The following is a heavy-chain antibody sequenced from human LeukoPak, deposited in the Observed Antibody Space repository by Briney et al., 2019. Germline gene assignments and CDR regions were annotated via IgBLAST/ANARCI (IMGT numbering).Heavy chain of an antibody. Sequence: ASVKVSCKVSGYTLTELSIHWVRQAPGKGLEGMGGFDPEAGETIYAQNFQGRVTMTEDTSTDTAYMELSSLRSGDTAVYYCATVAKSSGSYFDYWGQGTLVTVSS. CDR3: ATVAKSSGSYFDY. V-gene: IGHV1-24*01. CDR1: GYTLTELS. J-gene: IGHJ4*02. CDR2: FDPEAGET. D-gene: IGHD3-22*01.